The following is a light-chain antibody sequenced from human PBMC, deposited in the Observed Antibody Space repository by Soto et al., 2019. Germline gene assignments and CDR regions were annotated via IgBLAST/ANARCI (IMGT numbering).Light chain of an antibody. CDR2: DAS. V-gene: IGKV3-11*01. CDR1: QSVSRN. Sequence: EIVLTQSPAILSLSPGERATLSCRASQSVSRNLVWYQQKSGQAPRLLIYDASNRATGIPARFSGSGSGTDFTLTISSLAPEDFAVYYCQQHSNWPPVTFGGGTKVEIK. CDR3: QQHSNWPPVT. J-gene: IGKJ4*01.